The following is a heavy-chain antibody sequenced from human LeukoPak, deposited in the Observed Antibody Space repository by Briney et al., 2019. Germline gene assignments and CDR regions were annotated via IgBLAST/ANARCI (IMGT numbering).Heavy chain of an antibody. CDR1: GYTFTSYD. CDR2: ISAYNGNT. CDR3: ARDLRDYGSGNLMGY. Sequence: ASVKVSCKASGYTFTSYDINWVRRATGQGLEWMGWISAYNGNTNYAQKLQGRVTMTTDTSTSTAYMELRSLRSDDTAVYYCARDLRDYGSGNLMGYWGQGTLVTVSS. V-gene: IGHV1-18*01. D-gene: IGHD3-10*01. J-gene: IGHJ4*02.